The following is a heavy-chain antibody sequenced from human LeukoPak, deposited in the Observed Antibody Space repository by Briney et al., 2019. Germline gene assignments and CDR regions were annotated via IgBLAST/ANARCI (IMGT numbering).Heavy chain of an antibody. V-gene: IGHV1-69*04. CDR1: GGTFSSYA. CDR2: IIPILDIA. Sequence: SVKVSCKASGGTFSSYAISWVRQAPGQGLECMGRIIPILDIANYAQKFQGRVTITADKSTSTAYMELSSLRSEDTAVYYCAVSTTYYYDSSGYYYGYWGQGTLVTVSS. CDR3: AVSTTYYYDSSGYYYGY. D-gene: IGHD3-22*01. J-gene: IGHJ4*02.